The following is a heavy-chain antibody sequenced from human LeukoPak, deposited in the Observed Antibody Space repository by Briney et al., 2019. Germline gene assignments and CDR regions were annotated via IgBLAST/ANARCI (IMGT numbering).Heavy chain of an antibody. D-gene: IGHD2-21*01. CDR1: GYTFTDYY. V-gene: IGHV1-2*02. J-gene: IGHJ5*02. Sequence: GASVKVSCKTSGYTFTDYYMHWVRQATGQGLDWMGWINPNSGVKSSAQKFQGRVIMTRDTSITTVYMEVRWLTSDDTAIYYCARADRLDGAPYLIGPWGQGTLVTVSS. CDR3: ARADRLDGAPYLIGP. CDR2: INPNSGVK.